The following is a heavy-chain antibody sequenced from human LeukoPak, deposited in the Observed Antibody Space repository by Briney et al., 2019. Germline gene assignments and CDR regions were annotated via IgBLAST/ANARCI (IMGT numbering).Heavy chain of an antibody. CDR1: GFTVITND. Sequence: GGSLRLSCAASGFTVITNDMTWVRQAPGKGLDWVSVLYIDGNTKYADSVQGRFTISRDNSKNTLYLEMNSLSPDDTAVYYCARGVGPLAANTLAYWGQRTLVTVYS. CDR2: LYIDGNT. V-gene: IGHV3-53*01. D-gene: IGHD5-12*01. J-gene: IGHJ4*02. CDR3: ARGVGPLAANTLAY.